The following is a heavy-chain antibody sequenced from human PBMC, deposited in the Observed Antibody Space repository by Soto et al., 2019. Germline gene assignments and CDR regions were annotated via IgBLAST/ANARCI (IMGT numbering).Heavy chain of an antibody. CDR2: ISGSGDST. V-gene: IGHV3-23*01. CDR3: ARRSSGWYFDY. CDR1: GFSFSSYA. D-gene: IGHD6-19*01. Sequence: EVQLLESGGGLVQPGGSLRLSCAASGFSFSSYAMNWVLQAPGKVLEWVSVISGSGDSTYYADSVKGRFTISRDKSKNTLYLQMISLRAEDTAVYYCARRSSGWYFDYWGQGTLVIVSS. J-gene: IGHJ4*02.